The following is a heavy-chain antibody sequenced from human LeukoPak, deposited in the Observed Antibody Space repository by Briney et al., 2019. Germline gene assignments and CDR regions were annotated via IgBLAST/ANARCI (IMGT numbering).Heavy chain of an antibody. CDR1: GYTFTSYY. D-gene: IGHD5-18*01. CDR2: INPSGGST. V-gene: IGHV1-46*01. J-gene: IGHJ4*02. CDR3: AREGVTAMVETQGGFDY. Sequence: ASVKVSCKASGYTFTSYYMHWVRQAPGQGLEWMGIINPSGGSTSYAQKFQGRVTMTRDTSTSTVYMELSSLRSEDTAVYYCAREGVTAMVETQGGFDYWGQGTLVTVSS.